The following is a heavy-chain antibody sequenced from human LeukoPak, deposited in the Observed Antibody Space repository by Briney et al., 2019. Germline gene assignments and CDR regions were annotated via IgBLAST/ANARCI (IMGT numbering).Heavy chain of an antibody. CDR3: ARDLLSGQPRGVAFDI. CDR1: GFTFSSYS. J-gene: IGHJ3*02. Sequence: GGSLRLSCAASGFTFSSYSMNWVRQAPGKGLEWVSYISSSSSTIYYADSVKGRFTISRDNAKNSLYLQMNSLRAEDTAVYYCARDLLSGQPRGVAFDIWGQGTMVTVSS. D-gene: IGHD1-26*01. V-gene: IGHV3-48*04. CDR2: ISSSSSTI.